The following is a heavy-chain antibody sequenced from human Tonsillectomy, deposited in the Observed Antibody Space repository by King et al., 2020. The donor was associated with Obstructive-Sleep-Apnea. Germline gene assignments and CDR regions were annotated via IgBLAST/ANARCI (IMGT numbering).Heavy chain of an antibody. V-gene: IGHV4-30-4*01. J-gene: IGHJ4*02. Sequence: VQLQESGPGLVKPSQTLSLTCTVSGGSINSGDYYWTWIRQPPGKGLEWIGFIYHSGSTYFNPSLRSRVTVSIDTSRNQFSLNLNSVTAADTAVYFCARWRGGSGNIDYGGQGILVTVSS. D-gene: IGHD3-10*01. CDR1: GGSINSGDYY. CDR3: ARWRGGSGNIDY. CDR2: IYHSGST.